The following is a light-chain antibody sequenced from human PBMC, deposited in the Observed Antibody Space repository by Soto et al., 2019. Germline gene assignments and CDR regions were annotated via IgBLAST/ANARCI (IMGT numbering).Light chain of an antibody. CDR2: EIF. Sequence: QSVLTQPASVSASPGQSISISCTGTTNDIGAFDYVSWYQQHPGKAPKLIIYEIFNRPPGVSHRFSGSKSGNSASLTISGLQAEDEADYYCSSYTTNNAHVFGGGTKVTVL. CDR1: TNDIGAFDY. CDR3: SSYTTNNAHV. V-gene: IGLV2-14*01. J-gene: IGLJ2*01.